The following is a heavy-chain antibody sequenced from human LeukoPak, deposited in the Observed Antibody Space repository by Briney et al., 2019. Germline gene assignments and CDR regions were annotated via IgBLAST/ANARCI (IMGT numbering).Heavy chain of an antibody. D-gene: IGHD2-15*01. CDR2: VYYTGRD. J-gene: IGHJ5*02. V-gene: IGHV4-59*01. CDR1: GDSISNYS. Sequence: SETLSLTCTVSGDSISNYSWSWIRQPPGKGLEWIGYVYYTGRDNYHPSSKSRVTILIDTSGNQYSLRLHSMTAADTAVYFCPRQHCRGGSCCFNPSGQGTLGTVSS. CDR3: PRQHCRGGSCCFNP.